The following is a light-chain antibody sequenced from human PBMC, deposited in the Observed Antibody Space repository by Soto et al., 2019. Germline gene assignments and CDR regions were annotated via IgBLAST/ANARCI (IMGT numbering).Light chain of an antibody. CDR1: QRTSGW. J-gene: IGKJ2*01. Sequence: ILMPQPPSPLSAFVGVRVTITIRASQRTSGWLAWYQQKTGKAPKLLIYKASSLESGVPSRFSGSGSETEFTLTISSLQPDDSATYYCQQYNSLYTLGEGTKVDI. CDR3: QQYNSLYT. V-gene: IGKV1-5*03. CDR2: KAS.